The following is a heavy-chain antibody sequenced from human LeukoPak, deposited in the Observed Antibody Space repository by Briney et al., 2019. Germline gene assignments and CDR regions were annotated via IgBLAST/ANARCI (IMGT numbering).Heavy chain of an antibody. V-gene: IGHV1-69*13. CDR2: IIPIFGTA. CDR1: GGTFSSYA. J-gene: IGHJ3*02. CDR3: ARGTLYVGEVAFDI. D-gene: IGHD3-10*01. Sequence: SVKVSCKAPGGTFSSYAISWVRQAPGQGLEWMGGIIPIFGTANYAQKFQGRVTITADESTSTAYMELSSLRSEDTAVYYCARGTLYVGEVAFDIWGQGTMVTVSS.